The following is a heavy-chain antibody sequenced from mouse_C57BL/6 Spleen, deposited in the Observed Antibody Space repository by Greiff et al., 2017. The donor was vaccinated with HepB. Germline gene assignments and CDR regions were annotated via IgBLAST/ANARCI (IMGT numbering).Heavy chain of an antibody. Sequence: QVHVKQSGAELVKPGASVKISCKASGYAFSSYWMNWVKQRPGKGLEWIGQIYPGDGDTNYNGKFKGKATLTADKSSSTAYMQLSSLTSEDSAVYFCAIRKDGYDPYWYFDVWGTVTTVTVSS. V-gene: IGHV1-80*01. J-gene: IGHJ1*03. CDR3: AIRKDGYDPYWYFDV. D-gene: IGHD2-2*01. CDR2: IYPGDGDT. CDR1: GYAFSSYW.